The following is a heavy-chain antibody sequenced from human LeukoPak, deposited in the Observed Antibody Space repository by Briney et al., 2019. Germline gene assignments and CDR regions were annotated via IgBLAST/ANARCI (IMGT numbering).Heavy chain of an antibody. D-gene: IGHD2-2*01. V-gene: IGHV3-30-3*01. J-gene: IGHJ5*02. Sequence: GGSLRLSCAASGFTFSSYAMHWVRQAPGKGLEWVAVISYDGSNKYYADSVKGRFTISRDNSKNTLYLQMNSLRAEDTAVYYCARGGYGLAKYCSSTSCYGSDWFDPWGQGTLVTVSS. CDR2: ISYDGSNK. CDR3: ARGGYGLAKYCSSTSCYGSDWFDP. CDR1: GFTFSSYA.